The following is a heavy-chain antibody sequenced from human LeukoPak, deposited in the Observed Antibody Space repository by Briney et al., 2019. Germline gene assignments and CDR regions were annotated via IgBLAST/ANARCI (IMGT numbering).Heavy chain of an antibody. CDR2: IYYSGST. V-gene: IGHV4-59*01. D-gene: IGHD3-10*01. CDR1: GGSISSYY. CDR3: ARGGEWFGEFDY. Sequence: SETLSLTCTVSGGSISSYYWSWIRQPPGKGLEWIGYIYYSGSTNYNPSLKSRATISVDTSKNQFSLKLSSVTAADTAVYYCARGGEWFGEFDYWGQGTLVTVSS. J-gene: IGHJ4*02.